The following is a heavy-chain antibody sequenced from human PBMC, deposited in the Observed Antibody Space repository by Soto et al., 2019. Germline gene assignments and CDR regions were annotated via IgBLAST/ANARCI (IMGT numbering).Heavy chain of an antibody. CDR3: ATARDITIFGLVTHPAV. D-gene: IGHD3-3*01. V-gene: IGHV1-18*01. J-gene: IGHJ6*04. CDR1: GYTFTSYG. CDR2: ISAYNDNT. Sequence: ASVKVSCKASGYTFTSYGINWVRQAPGRGLEWMAWISAYNDNTNYAQNLQGRVSLTTDTSTTTAYMELSSLRSEDTAVYYCATARDITIFGLVTHPAVWGKGTTVTVAS.